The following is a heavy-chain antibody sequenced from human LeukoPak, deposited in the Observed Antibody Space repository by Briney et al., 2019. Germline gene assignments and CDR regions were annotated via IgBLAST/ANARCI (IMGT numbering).Heavy chain of an antibody. CDR3: ARGAHGSGSLDY. D-gene: IGHD3-10*01. CDR2: ISSSSNYI. J-gene: IGHJ4*02. CDR1: GFTFRSYS. V-gene: IGHV3-21*01. Sequence: GGSLRLSCAASGFTFRSYSMNWVRQAPGKGLEWVSSISSSSNYIYYADSVKGRFTISRDNAKNSLYLQMNSLRAEDTAVYYCARGAHGSGSLDYWGQGTLVTVSS.